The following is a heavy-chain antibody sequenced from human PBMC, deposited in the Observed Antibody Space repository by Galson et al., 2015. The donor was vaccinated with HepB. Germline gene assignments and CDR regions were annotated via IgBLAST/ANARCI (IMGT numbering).Heavy chain of an antibody. CDR1: GYTFSNYG. J-gene: IGHJ4*02. D-gene: IGHD2-2*02. CDR2: INAYDGNT. Sequence: SVKVSCKASGYTFSNYGICWVRQAPGQGLEWMGWINAYDGNTNYAQKFQDRLTLTTETGTAHMELRSLRADDTAIYFCARDPGRSNIPSDCWGQGTLVTVSS. V-gene: IGHV1-18*01. CDR3: ARDPGRSNIPSDC.